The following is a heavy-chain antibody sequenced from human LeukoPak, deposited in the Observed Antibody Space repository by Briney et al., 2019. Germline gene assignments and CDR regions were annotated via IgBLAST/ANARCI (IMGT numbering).Heavy chain of an antibody. CDR1: GGSISSGGYY. CDR2: IYYSGST. J-gene: IGHJ4*02. Sequence: PSETLSLTCTVSGGSISSGGYYWSWIRQHPGKGLEWIGYIYYSGSTYYNPSLKSRVTISVDTSKNQFSLKLSSVTAADTAVYYCAREGPQGSTPVWGQGTLVTVSS. D-gene: IGHD2-15*01. CDR3: AREGPQGSTPV. V-gene: IGHV4-31*03.